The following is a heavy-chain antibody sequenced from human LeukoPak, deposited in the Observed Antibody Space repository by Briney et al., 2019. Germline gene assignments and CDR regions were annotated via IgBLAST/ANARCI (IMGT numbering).Heavy chain of an antibody. D-gene: IGHD6-13*01. CDR1: VGSISSYY. V-gene: IGHV4-59*01. Sequence: PSETLSLTCTVSVGSISSYYWSWIRQPPGKGLEWIGYMYYSGSTNYNPSLKSRVTISVDTSKNQLSLKLSSVTAADTAVYYCVAAGTNYYYYYMDVWGKGTTVTVSS. CDR3: VAAGTNYYYYYMDV. CDR2: MYYSGST. J-gene: IGHJ6*03.